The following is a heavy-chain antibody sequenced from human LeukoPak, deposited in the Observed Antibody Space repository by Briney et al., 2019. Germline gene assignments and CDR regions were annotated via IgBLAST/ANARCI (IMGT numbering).Heavy chain of an antibody. CDR3: AKVTGSGSYSAYYYYGMDV. J-gene: IGHJ6*02. Sequence: GGSLRLSCAASGFTFSNYWMHWVRQGPGKGLVWVSRIRSDGTSTSYADSVKGRFTISRDNAKNTLYLQMNSLRAEDTAVYYCAKVTGSGSYSAYYYYGMDVWGQGTTVTVSS. D-gene: IGHD3-10*01. CDR1: GFTFSNYW. V-gene: IGHV3-74*01. CDR2: IRSDGTST.